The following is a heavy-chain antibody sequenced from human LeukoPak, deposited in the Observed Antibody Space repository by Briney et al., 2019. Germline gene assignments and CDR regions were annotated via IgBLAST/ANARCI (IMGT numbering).Heavy chain of an antibody. CDR2: ISSSSSTI. D-gene: IGHD1-26*01. CDR3: ARGGIITSYAFEI. Sequence: GGSLRLSCAASGFTFSSYSMNWVRQAPGKGLEWVSYISSSSSTIYYADSVKGRFTISRDNAKNSLYLQMNSLRAEDTAVYYCARGGIITSYAFEIWGQGAMVTVSS. V-gene: IGHV3-48*04. J-gene: IGHJ3*02. CDR1: GFTFSSYS.